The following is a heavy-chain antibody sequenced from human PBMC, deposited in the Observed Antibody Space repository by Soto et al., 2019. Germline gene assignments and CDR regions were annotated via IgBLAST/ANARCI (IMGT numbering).Heavy chain of an antibody. CDR1: AFTFSSYW. V-gene: IGHV3-7*03. Sequence: EVRLVESGGGLVLPGGSLRLSCAASAFTFSSYWMSWVRQAPGKGLEWVANIKQDGSEKYYVDSVKGRFTISRDNAKNSLYLQMNSLRAEDTAVYYCARDLFEAARRGEYAFDIWGQGTMVTVSS. CDR2: IKQDGSEK. D-gene: IGHD3-16*01. J-gene: IGHJ3*02. CDR3: ARDLFEAARRGEYAFDI.